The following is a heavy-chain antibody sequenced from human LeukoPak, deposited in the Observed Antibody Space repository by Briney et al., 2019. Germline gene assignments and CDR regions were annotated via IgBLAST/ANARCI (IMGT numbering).Heavy chain of an antibody. CDR2: IYPGDSDT. V-gene: IGHV5-51*01. Sequence: GESLKISCKGSGYTFTNYWIGWVRQLPGKGLEWMGIIYPGDSDTRYNPSFQGQVTISADKSISTAYLQWSSLKASDTAIYYCARLGLWFGEFMEYYFDYWGQGTLVTVSS. CDR3: ARLGLWFGEFMEYYFDY. J-gene: IGHJ4*02. D-gene: IGHD3-10*01. CDR1: GYTFTNYW.